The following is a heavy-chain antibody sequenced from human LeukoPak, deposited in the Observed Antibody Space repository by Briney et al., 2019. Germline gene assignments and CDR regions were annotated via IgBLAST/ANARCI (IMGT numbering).Heavy chain of an antibody. CDR3: ARDRNNYGDYGFDY. D-gene: IGHD4-17*01. V-gene: IGHV4-61*02. CDR1: GDSISSGDYY. Sequence: SQTLSLTCTVSGDSISSGDYYWSWIRQPAGKGLEWIGRIYTSGSTNYNPSLKSRVTMSVDTSNNQFSLKLSSVTAADTAVYYCARDRNNYGDYGFDYWGQGTLVTVSS. J-gene: IGHJ4*02. CDR2: IYTSGST.